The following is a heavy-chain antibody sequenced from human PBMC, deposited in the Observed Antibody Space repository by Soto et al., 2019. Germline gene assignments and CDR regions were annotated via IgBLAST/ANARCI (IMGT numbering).Heavy chain of an antibody. D-gene: IGHD5-12*01. J-gene: IGHJ4*02. Sequence: EVQLVESGGGLVKPGGSLRLSCAASGFTFSNAWMNWVRQAPGKGLEWVGRIKSKTDGGTTDYAAPVKGRFTISRDDSKNTLHLQMNSLKTADTAVYYCTPQRGYSGYDRDYWGQGTLVTVSS. V-gene: IGHV3-15*07. CDR1: GFTFSNAW. CDR3: TPQRGYSGYDRDY. CDR2: IKSKTDGGTT.